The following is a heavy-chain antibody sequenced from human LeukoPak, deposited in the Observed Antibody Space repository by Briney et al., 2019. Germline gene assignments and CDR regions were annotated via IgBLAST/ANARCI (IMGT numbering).Heavy chain of an antibody. Sequence: PGGPLRLSCVASGFTFSSYAMSWVRQAPGKGLEWVSTISDGGGTTYYADSVKGRFTISRDNSKNTLYLQMNSLRAEDTAVYYCAKIYRYDSSGYYYFDYWGQGTLVTVSS. CDR3: AKIYRYDSSGYYYFDY. CDR1: GFTFSSYA. CDR2: ISDGGGTT. D-gene: IGHD3-22*01. V-gene: IGHV3-23*01. J-gene: IGHJ4*02.